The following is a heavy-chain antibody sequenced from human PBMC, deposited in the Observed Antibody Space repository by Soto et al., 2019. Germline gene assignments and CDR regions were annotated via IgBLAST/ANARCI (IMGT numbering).Heavy chain of an antibody. V-gene: IGHV5-51*01. CDR2: IYPGDSDT. CDR3: ARHAISYYSSSQPDY. CDR1: GYSFTSYW. Sequence: PGESLKISCKGSGYSFTSYWIGWVRQMPGKGLEWMGIIYPGDSDTRYSPSFQGQVTISADKSISTAYLQWSSLKASDTAMYYCARHAISYYSSSQPDYWGQGTLVTVSS. D-gene: IGHD6-13*01. J-gene: IGHJ4*02.